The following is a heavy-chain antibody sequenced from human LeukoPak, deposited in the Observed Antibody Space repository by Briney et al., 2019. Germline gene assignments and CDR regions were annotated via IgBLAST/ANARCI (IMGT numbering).Heavy chain of an antibody. CDR1: GFTLSNDL. V-gene: IGHV3-7*01. D-gene: IGHD2-2*01. Sequence: GGSLRLSCAASGFTLSNDLMCWVRQAPGKGLEWVANINQDESKKYYADSVKGRFTISRDNAKNSLYLQMGSLTAEDTAIYYCARDHAYRADYWGQGTLVTVSS. J-gene: IGHJ4*02. CDR3: ARDHAYRADY. CDR2: INQDESKK.